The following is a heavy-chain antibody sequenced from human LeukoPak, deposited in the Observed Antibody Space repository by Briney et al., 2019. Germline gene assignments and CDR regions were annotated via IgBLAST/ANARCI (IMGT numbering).Heavy chain of an antibody. CDR3: ARGQWLPTDAFDI. CDR2: ISGSGGNT. D-gene: IGHD6-19*01. J-gene: IGHJ3*02. Sequence: PGGPLRLSCAASGFTFSSYAMSWVRQAPGKGLEWVSAISGSGGNTYYADSVKGRFTISRDNAKNSLYLQMNSLRAEDTAVYYCARGQWLPTDAFDIWGQGTMVTVSS. CDR1: GFTFSSYA. V-gene: IGHV3-23*01.